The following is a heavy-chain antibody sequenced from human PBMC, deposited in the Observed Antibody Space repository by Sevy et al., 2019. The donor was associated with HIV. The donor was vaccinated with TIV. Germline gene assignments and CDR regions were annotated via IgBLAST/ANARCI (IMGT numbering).Heavy chain of an antibody. J-gene: IGHJ6*02. V-gene: IGHV3-21*01. Sequence: GGSLRLSCAASGFTFSSYGMNWVRQAPGKGLEWVSSISSSSYIYYADAVKGRFTISRDNAKNSLYLQMNSLRAGDTAVYYCATDQRGVTIFGVVTHYYYYGMDVWGQGTTVTVSS. D-gene: IGHD3-3*01. CDR1: GFTFSSYG. CDR3: ATDQRGVTIFGVVTHYYYYGMDV. CDR2: ISSSSYI.